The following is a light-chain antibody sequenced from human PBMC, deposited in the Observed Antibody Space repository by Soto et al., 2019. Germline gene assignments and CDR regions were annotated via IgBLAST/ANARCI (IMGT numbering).Light chain of an antibody. Sequence: AIRMTQSPSSISASTGDRVTITCRASQGISSFLAWYQQKPGKAPKLLIYAAATLQRGAPSRFSASGSGTDFTLTISRLQSEDFATYFCQQYLSYQYTFGQGTKLVI. CDR3: QQYLSYQYT. CDR1: QGISSF. V-gene: IGKV1-8*01. J-gene: IGKJ2*01. CDR2: AAA.